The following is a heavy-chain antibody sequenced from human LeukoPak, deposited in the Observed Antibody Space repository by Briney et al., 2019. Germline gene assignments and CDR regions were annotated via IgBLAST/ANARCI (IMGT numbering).Heavy chain of an antibody. D-gene: IGHD2-2*01. CDR3: ARGRRVPAAMGNWFDP. J-gene: IGHJ5*02. V-gene: IGHV3-7*01. Sequence: PGGSLRLSCTASRFTFSSYWMSWVRPAPGKGLEWVANINQDGSEKYYVDSVKGRFTISRDNAKNSLYLQMNSLRAEDTAVYYCARGRRVPAAMGNWFDPWGQGTLVTVSS. CDR2: INQDGSEK. CDR1: RFTFSSYW.